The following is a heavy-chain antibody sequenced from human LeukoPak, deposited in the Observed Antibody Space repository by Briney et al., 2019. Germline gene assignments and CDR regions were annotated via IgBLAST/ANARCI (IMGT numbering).Heavy chain of an antibody. CDR2: IFYSGTT. CDR1: GGSISSYY. Sequence: PSETLSLTCTVSGGSISSYYWSWIRQPPGKGLEWIGFIFYSGTTNYNPSLKSRVTISVDTSKNQFSLKLSSVTAADTAVYYCARDQPAHCSGGSCSAFDIWGQGTMVTVSS. D-gene: IGHD2-15*01. V-gene: IGHV4-59*01. CDR3: ARDQPAHCSGGSCSAFDI. J-gene: IGHJ3*02.